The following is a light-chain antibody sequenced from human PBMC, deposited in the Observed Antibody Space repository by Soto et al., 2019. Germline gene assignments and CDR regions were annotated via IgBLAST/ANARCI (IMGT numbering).Light chain of an antibody. V-gene: IGKV3-15*01. CDR1: QSVSSN. CDR2: DAS. J-gene: IGKJ5*01. Sequence: EIVLTQSPGTLSLSPGESATLSFRASQSVSSNLAWHQQKPGQAPRILMYDASTRATGISARFSGSGSGTEFTLTISSLQSEDFAVYYCQQYHNWPITFGQGTRLEIK. CDR3: QQYHNWPIT.